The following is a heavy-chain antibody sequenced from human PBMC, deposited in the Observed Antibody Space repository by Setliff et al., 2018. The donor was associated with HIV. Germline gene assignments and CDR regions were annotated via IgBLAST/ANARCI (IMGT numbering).Heavy chain of an antibody. Sequence: ASVKVSCKASGYTFTSCFMHWVRQAPGQGLEWMGIINPSGGSTSYAQRFQDRVTMTTDTSTSTVYMELSNLRSEDTAVYYWARGLWLVLCYFDYWGQGTLVTVSS. J-gene: IGHJ4*02. CDR1: GYTFTSCF. CDR2: INPSGGST. D-gene: IGHD6-19*01. CDR3: ARGLWLVLCYFDY. V-gene: IGHV1-46*01.